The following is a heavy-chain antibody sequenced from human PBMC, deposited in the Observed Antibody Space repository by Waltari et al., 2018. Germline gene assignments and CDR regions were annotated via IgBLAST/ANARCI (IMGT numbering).Heavy chain of an antibody. Sequence: QITLKESGPTLVKPTQTLTLTCTFSGFSLSTSGVGVGWIRQPPGKALEWLALIYWNDDKRYSPSLKSRLTITKDTSKNQVVLTMTNMDPVDTATYYCAHISVIRITMVRGVRAGYFDLWGRGTLVTVSS. CDR1: GFSLSTSGVG. J-gene: IGHJ2*01. D-gene: IGHD3-10*01. V-gene: IGHV2-5*01. CDR2: IYWNDDK. CDR3: AHISVIRITMVRGVRAGYFDL.